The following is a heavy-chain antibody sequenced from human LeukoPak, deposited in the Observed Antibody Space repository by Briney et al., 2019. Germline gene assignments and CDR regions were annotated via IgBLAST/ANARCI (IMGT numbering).Heavy chain of an antibody. Sequence: SVKVSCKASGGTFSSYAISWVRQAPGQGLEWMGGIIPIFGTANYAQKFQGRVTITADESTSTAYMELSSLRFDDTAVYYCARVVVAPHWFDSWDQGTLVTVSS. V-gene: IGHV1-69*01. CDR1: GGTFSSYA. CDR3: ARVVVAPHWFDS. D-gene: IGHD2-15*01. CDR2: IIPIFGTA. J-gene: IGHJ5*01.